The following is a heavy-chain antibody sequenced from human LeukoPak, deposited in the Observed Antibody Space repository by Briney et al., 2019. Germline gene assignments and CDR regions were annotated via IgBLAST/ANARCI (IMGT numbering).Heavy chain of an antibody. D-gene: IGHD5-24*01. CDR3: APHNWEARGGYNVDY. J-gene: IGHJ4*02. Sequence: ASVKVSCKASGGTFSSYAISWVRQAPGQGLEWMGRIIPILGIANYAQKFQGRVTITADKSTSTAYMELSSLRSEDTAVYYFAPHNWEARGGYNVDYWGQGTLVTVSS. CDR2: IIPILGIA. CDR1: GGTFSSYA. V-gene: IGHV1-69*04.